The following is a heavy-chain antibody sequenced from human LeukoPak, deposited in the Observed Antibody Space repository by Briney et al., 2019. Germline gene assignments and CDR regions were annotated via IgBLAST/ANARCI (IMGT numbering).Heavy chain of an antibody. V-gene: IGHV4-61*02. J-gene: IGHJ3*02. CDR1: GGSISSGSYY. D-gene: IGHD3-9*01. CDR2: IYTSGST. CDR3: ARDGNDIFTGYYIEAFDI. Sequence: PSETLSLTCTVSGGSISSGSYYWSWIRQPAGKGLEWIGRIYTSGSTNYNPSLKSRVTISVDTSKNQFSLKLSSVTAADTAVYYCARDGNDIFTGYYIEAFDIWGQGAMVTVSS.